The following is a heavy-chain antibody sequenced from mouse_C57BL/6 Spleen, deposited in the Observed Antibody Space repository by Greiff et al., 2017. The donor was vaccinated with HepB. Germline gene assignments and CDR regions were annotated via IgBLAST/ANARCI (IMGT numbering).Heavy chain of an antibody. Sequence: VHVQQSGAELVKPGASVKLSCTASGFNLKDYYMHWVKQRPEQGLEWIGRIDPEDGETKYAPKFQGKATITADTSSNTAYLQLSSLTSEDTAVYYCAREASYGRSFDYWGQGTTLTVSS. CDR3: AREASYGRSFDY. V-gene: IGHV14-2*01. CDR1: GFNLKDYY. CDR2: IDPEDGET. J-gene: IGHJ2*01. D-gene: IGHD1-1*01.